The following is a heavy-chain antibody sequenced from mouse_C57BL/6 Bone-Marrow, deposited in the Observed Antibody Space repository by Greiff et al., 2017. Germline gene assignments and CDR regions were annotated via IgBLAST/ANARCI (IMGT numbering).Heavy chain of an antibody. Sequence: VQLQQPGTELVKPGASVKLSCKASGYTFTSYWMHWVKQRPGQGLEWIGNINPSNGGTNYNEKFKSKATLTVDTSSSTAYMQLSSLTSEDSAVYCCARSNYGSFYWYFDVWGTGTTVTVSS. J-gene: IGHJ1*03. CDR3: ARSNYGSFYWYFDV. V-gene: IGHV1-53*01. CDR1: GYTFTSYW. CDR2: INPSNGGT. D-gene: IGHD1-1*01.